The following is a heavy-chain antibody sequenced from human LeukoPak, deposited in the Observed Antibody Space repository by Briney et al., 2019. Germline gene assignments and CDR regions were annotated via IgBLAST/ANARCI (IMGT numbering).Heavy chain of an antibody. CDR3: AKLATSDTGETY. Sequence: ASVKVSCKASGYTFTINHIHWVRQAPGQGLEWTGVINPSGDSTTYAQNFQGRVTMTRDTSTSTVYMELRSLRSKDTAIYYCAKLATSDTGETYWGQGTLVTVSS. CDR2: INPSGDST. J-gene: IGHJ4*02. V-gene: IGHV1-46*01. D-gene: IGHD3-16*01. CDR1: GYTFTINH.